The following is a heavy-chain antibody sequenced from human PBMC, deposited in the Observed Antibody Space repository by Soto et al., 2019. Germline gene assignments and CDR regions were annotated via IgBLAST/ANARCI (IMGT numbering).Heavy chain of an antibody. V-gene: IGHV1-18*01. CDR1: GYTFTSYG. Sequence: ASVKVSCKASGYTFTSYGISWVRQAPGQGLEWMGWISAYNGNTNYAQKLQGRVTITTDTSTSTAYMELRSLRSDDTAVYYCARGFRRYCSSTSCYLGWFDPWGQGTLVTVSS. CDR2: ISAYNGNT. J-gene: IGHJ5*02. CDR3: ARGFRRYCSSTSCYLGWFDP. D-gene: IGHD2-2*01.